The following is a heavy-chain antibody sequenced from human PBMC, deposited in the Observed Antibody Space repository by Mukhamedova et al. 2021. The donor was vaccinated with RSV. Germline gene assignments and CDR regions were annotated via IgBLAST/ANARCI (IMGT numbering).Heavy chain of an antibody. J-gene: IGHJ4*02. Sequence: GSGSSTYYADSLKGRFTISRDNSQNTVYLQMNSLRAEDTAVYYCAKDGSGNSGWYQFGYLDSWGQGILVTVSS. CDR2: GSGSST. CDR3: AKDGSGNSGWYQFGYLDS. D-gene: IGHD6-19*01. V-gene: IGHV3-23*01.